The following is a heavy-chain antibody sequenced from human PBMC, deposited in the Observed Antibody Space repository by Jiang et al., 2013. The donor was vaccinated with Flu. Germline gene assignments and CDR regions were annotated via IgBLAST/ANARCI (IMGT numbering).Heavy chain of an antibody. J-gene: IGHJ5*02. CDR1: GGSFSGYY. Sequence: ETLSLTCAVYGGSFSGYYWSWIRQPPGKGLEWIGEINHSGSTNYNPSLKSRVTISVDTSKNQFSLKLSSVTAADTAVYYCARSRGSSARGNWFDPWGQGTLVTVSS. D-gene: IGHD6-6*01. CDR2: INHSGST. CDR3: ARSRGSSARGNWFDP. V-gene: IGHV4-34*01.